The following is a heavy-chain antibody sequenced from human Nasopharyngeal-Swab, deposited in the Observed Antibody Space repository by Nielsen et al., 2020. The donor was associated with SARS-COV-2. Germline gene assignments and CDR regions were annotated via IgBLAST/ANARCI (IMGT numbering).Heavy chain of an antibody. D-gene: IGHD1-14*01. CDR3: ARVTTPAYYYYMDV. CDR2: IYYSGST. CDR1: GGSISSYY. J-gene: IGHJ6*03. V-gene: IGHV4-59*01. Sequence: ETLSLTCTVSGGSISSYYWSWIRQPPGKGLEWIGYIYYSGSTNYNPSLKSRVTISVDTSKNQFSLKLSSVTAADTAVYYCARVTTPAYYYYMDVWGKGTTVTVSS.